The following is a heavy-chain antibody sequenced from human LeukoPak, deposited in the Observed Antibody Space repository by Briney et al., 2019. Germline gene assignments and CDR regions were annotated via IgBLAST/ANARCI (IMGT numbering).Heavy chain of an antibody. J-gene: IGHJ3*02. V-gene: IGHV4-39*01. CDR2: IYYSGST. CDR1: GGSISSSSYS. CDR3: ARPAENDAFDI. Sequence: SETLSLTCTVSGGSISSSSYSWGWIRKPPGKGLEWIGSIYYSGSTYYNPSLKSRVTISVDTSKNQFSLKLSSVTAADTAVYYCARPAENDAFDIWGQGTMVTVSS.